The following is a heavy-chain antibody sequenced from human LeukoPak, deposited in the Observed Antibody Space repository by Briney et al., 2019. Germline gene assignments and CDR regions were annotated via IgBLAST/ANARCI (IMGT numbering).Heavy chain of an antibody. CDR2: IGESGSNT. CDR3: ARRKSLEQFDP. D-gene: IGHD1/OR15-1a*01. CDR1: RFPFSNYA. V-gene: IGHV3-23*01. J-gene: IGHJ5*02. Sequence: GGSLRLSCVGSRFPFSNYAMSWVRQAPGKGLDWVSSIGESGSNTYYTDSVRGRFTISRDNSKNTVYLQMNSLRADDTAIYFCARRKSLEQFDPWGQGTLVTVSS.